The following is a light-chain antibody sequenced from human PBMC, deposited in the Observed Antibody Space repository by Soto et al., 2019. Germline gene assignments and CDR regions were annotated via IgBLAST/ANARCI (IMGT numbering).Light chain of an antibody. CDR2: AAS. J-gene: IGKJ1*01. CDR1: QGISSY. V-gene: IGKV1-9*01. CDR3: QQLNGNPQT. Sequence: DIPLTQSTSFLSASVGDRVTITCRASQGISSYLAWYQQKPGKAPKLLIYAASTWQSGDPSRVSGSGSGTEYTLTISSLQPEEFATYCCQQLNGNPQTCGQGPKVQIK.